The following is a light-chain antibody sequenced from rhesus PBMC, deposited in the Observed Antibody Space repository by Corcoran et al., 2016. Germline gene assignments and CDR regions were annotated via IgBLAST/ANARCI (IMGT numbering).Light chain of an antibody. V-gene: IGKV1-22*01. J-gene: IGKJ2*01. Sequence: DIQMTQSPSSLSASVGDTVTITCRASQCISSWLAWYPQKQGKAPTLLIYKASSLQSGVPSRFSGSGSGTDFTLTISSLQSEDFATYYWQQYSSSPYSFGQGTKVEI. CDR1: QCISSW. CDR2: KAS. CDR3: QQYSSSPYS.